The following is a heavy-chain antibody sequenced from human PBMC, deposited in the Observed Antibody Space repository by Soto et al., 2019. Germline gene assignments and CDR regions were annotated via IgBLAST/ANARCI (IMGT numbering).Heavy chain of an antibody. CDR3: ARDGGVVVDTYYYYMDV. V-gene: IGHV1-46*03. J-gene: IGHJ6*03. D-gene: IGHD2-15*01. Sequence: PSVKVSCKASGYTFTSYYMHWVRQAPGQGLEWMGIINPSGGSTSYAQKFQGRVTMTRDTSTSTVYMELSSLRSEDTAVYYCARDGGVVVDTYYYYMDVWGKGTTVTVSS. CDR2: INPSGGST. CDR1: GYTFTSYY.